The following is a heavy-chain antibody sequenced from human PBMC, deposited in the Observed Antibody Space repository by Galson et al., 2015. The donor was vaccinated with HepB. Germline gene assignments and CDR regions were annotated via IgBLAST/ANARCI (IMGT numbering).Heavy chain of an antibody. V-gene: IGHV3-48*02. CDR1: GFTFSSYS. D-gene: IGHD3-22*01. Sequence: SLRLSCAASGFTFSSYSMNWVRQAPGKGLEWVSYISSSSSTIYYADSVKGRFTISRDNAKNSLYLQMNSPRDEDTAVYYCARDYDDSSGYYYFWGQGTLVTVSS. CDR2: ISSSSSTI. J-gene: IGHJ4*02. CDR3: ARDYDDSSGYYYF.